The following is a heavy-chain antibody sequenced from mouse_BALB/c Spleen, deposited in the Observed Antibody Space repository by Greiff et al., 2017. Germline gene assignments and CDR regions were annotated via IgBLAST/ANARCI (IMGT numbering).Heavy chain of an antibody. V-gene: IGHV1-87*01. Sequence: QVQLQQSGAELARPGASVKLSCKASGYTFTSYWMQWVKQRPGQGLEWIGAIYPGDGDTRYTQKFKGKATLTADKSSSTAYMQLSSLASEDSAVYYCASGGNYEYWGQGTTLTVSS. D-gene: IGHD2-1*01. CDR1: GYTFTSYW. CDR2: IYPGDGDT. CDR3: ASGGNYEY. J-gene: IGHJ2*01.